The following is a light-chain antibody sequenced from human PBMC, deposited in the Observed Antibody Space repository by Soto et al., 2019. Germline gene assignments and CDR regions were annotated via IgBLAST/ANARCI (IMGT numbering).Light chain of an antibody. V-gene: IGLV2-14*01. CDR2: DVS. Sequence: QSAPTQPASVSGSPGQSITISCTGTSSDVGGYNYVSWYQQHPGKAPKLMIYDVSNRPSGVSNRFSGSKSANTASLTISGLQAEDEADYYCSSYTGSSTYVVFGGGTQLTVL. J-gene: IGLJ2*01. CDR1: SSDVGGYNY. CDR3: SSYTGSSTYVV.